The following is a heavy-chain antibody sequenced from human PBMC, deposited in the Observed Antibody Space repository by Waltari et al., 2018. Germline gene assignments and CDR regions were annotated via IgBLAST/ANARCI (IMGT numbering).Heavy chain of an antibody. CDR2: VYWNDDK. Sequence: QITLKESGPTLVKPTQTLTLTCTFSGFSLSTSGVGVGWIRQPPGKALEWLALVYWNDDKRNSQTMKSRITITKDTSKNQVVLTMTNMDPVDTATDDCAHRRPSGSGYYSLFFDYWGQGTLVTVSS. CDR3: AHRRPSGSGYYSLFFDY. CDR1: GFSLSTSGVG. V-gene: IGHV2-5*01. J-gene: IGHJ4*02. D-gene: IGHD3-22*01.